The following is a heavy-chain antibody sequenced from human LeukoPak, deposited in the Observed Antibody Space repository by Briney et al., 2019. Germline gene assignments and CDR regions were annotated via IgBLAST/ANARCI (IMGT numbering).Heavy chain of an antibody. V-gene: IGHV4-31*03. CDR1: GGSISSGGYY. CDR3: ARDKVPGYGMDV. CDR2: IYYSGST. J-gene: IGHJ6*02. Sequence: PSQTLSLTCTVSGGSISSGGYYWSWIRQHPGKGLEWIGYIYYSGSTYYNPSLKSRVTIPVDTSKNQFSLKLSSVTAADTAVYYCARDKVPGYGMDVWGQGTTVTVSS.